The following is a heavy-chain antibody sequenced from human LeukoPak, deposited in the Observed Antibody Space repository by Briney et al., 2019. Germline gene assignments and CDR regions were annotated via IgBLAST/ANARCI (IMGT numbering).Heavy chain of an antibody. D-gene: IGHD5-18*01. CDR1: EFTLRSYA. CDR2: ISFDGSGT. V-gene: IGHV3-30*04. Sequence: GGSLRLSCAASEFTLRSYALHWVRQAPGKGLEWVALISFDGSGTYYADSVKGRFTLSRDNSKNTVYLQMNSLTAEDTAFYYCARDGAKYTYGYFPDYWGQGTLVTVSS. CDR3: ARDGAKYTYGYFPDY. J-gene: IGHJ4*02.